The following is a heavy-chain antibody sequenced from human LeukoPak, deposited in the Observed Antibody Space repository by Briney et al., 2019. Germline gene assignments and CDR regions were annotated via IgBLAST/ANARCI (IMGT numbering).Heavy chain of an antibody. D-gene: IGHD1-26*01. CDR1: GYTFTSYG. CDR2: ISAYNGNT. CDR3: AREGLYNGSPMADY. V-gene: IGHV1-18*01. Sequence: ASVKVSCKASGYTFTSYGITWVRQAPGQGLEWMGWISAYNGNTNYAQKLQGRVTMTTDTSTSTAYMELRSLRSDDTAVYYCAREGLYNGSPMADYWGQGTLVTVSS. J-gene: IGHJ4*02.